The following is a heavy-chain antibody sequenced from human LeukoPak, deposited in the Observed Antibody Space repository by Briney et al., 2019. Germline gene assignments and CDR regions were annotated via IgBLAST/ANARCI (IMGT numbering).Heavy chain of an antibody. CDR3: ARGGVAARQLSYYYYGMDV. V-gene: IGHV4-34*01. D-gene: IGHD6-6*01. CDR1: SGSFSGYY. Sequence: SETLSLTCAVYSGSFSGYYWSWIRQPPGKGLEWIGEINHSGSTNYNPSLKSRVTISVDTSKNQFSLKLSSVTAADTAVYYCARGGVAARQLSYYYYGMDVWGQGTTVTVSS. J-gene: IGHJ6*02. CDR2: INHSGST.